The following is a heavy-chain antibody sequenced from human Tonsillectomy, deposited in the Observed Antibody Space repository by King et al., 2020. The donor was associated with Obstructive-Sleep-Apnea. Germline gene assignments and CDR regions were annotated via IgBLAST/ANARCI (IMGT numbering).Heavy chain of an antibody. CDR2: FHDSGST. CDR1: GASFSSYS. J-gene: IGHJ4*02. V-gene: IGHV4-59*01. D-gene: IGHD2-15*01. CDR3: ARDSSYCSGGSCYSADFDY. Sequence: VQLQESGPGLVKPSETLSLTCTVSGASFSSYSWSWIRPPPGKGLEWIGNFHDSGSTNYSPSLKRRVTISVDTSNNQFSLKLSSVTAADTAVYYCARDSSYCSGGSCYSADFDYWGQGTLVTVSS.